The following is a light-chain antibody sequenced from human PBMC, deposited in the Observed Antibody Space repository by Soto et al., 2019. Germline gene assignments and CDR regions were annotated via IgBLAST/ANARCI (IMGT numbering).Light chain of an antibody. V-gene: IGKV3-20*01. J-gene: IGKJ1*01. CDR2: GAS. Sequence: IVLTQSPGTLSLSPGDRATPSCRASQSVTSSYLAWYQQKAGQPPRLLMYGASNRATGIPDRFSGSGSGTDFTLTISRLEPEDFAVFYCQQYGSSRTFGQGTKVDIK. CDR3: QQYGSSRT. CDR1: QSVTSSY.